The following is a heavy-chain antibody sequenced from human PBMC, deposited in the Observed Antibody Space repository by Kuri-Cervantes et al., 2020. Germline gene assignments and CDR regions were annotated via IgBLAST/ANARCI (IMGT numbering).Heavy chain of an antibody. CDR1: GYTFTSYG. V-gene: IGHV1-18*01. CDR2: ISAYNGNT. J-gene: IGHJ4*01. CDR3: ARGRKRSVLRCLEWLLYYFDY. Sequence: ASVKVSCKASGYTFTSYGISWVRQAPGQGLEGMGWISAYNGNTNYAQKLQGRVTMTTDTSTSTAYMELRSLRSEDTAVYYCARGRKRSVLRCLEWLLYYFDYWGQGTPVTVSS. D-gene: IGHD3-3*01.